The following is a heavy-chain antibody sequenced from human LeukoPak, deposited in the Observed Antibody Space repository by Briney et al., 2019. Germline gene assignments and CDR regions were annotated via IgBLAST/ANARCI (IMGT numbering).Heavy chain of an antibody. V-gene: IGHV3-66*01. CDR3: ARVVRVPVACFDY. CDR1: GFTFSNAW. CDR2: IYSGGTT. D-gene: IGHD2-2*01. Sequence: GGSLRLSCAASGFTFSNAWMSWVRQVPGKELEWVSVIYSGGTTYYADSVKGRFTISRDNSKNTLYLQMNSLRAEDTAVYYCARVVRVPVACFDYWGQGTLVTVSS. J-gene: IGHJ4*02.